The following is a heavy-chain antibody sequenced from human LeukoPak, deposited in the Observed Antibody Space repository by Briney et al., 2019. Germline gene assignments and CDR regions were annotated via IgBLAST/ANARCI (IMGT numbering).Heavy chain of an antibody. CDR3: AKDHEGLDYWYFDL. V-gene: IGHV4-59*12. D-gene: IGHD6-6*01. CDR1: GGSISSYY. J-gene: IGHJ2*01. CDR2: IYYSGST. Sequence: SETLSLTCTVSGGSISSYYWSWIRQPPGKGLEWIGYIYYSGSTNYNPSLKSRVTISVDTSKNQFSLKLSSVTAADTAVYYCAKDHEGLDYWYFDLWGRGTLVTVSS.